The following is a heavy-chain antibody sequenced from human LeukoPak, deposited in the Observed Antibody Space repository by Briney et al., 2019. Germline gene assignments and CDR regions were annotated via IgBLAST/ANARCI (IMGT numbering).Heavy chain of an antibody. CDR2: IYHIGST. CDR3: ARHSFDRSAYSFDY. V-gene: IGHV4-31*03. Sequence: PSETLSLTCTVSGGSISSGANYWSWIRQHPGKGLEYIGYIYHIGSTYYNPSLKNRVTISVDTSNNQLSLKLTSVTAADTAVYYCARHSFDRSAYSFDYWGQGTLVTVSS. CDR1: GGSISSGANY. D-gene: IGHD3-22*01. J-gene: IGHJ4*02.